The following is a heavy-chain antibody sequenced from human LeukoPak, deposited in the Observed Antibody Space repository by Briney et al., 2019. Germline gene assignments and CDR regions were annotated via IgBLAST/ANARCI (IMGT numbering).Heavy chain of an antibody. V-gene: IGHV3-33*01. CDR2: IWYDGSNK. CDR1: GFTFSSYG. D-gene: IGHD4-11*01. Sequence: PGRSLRLSCAASGFTFSSYGMHWVRQAPGKGLEWVAVIWYDGSNKYYADSVKGRFTISRDNSKNTLYLQMNSLRAEDTAVYYCARDLWPSTVTTGLDVWGQGTTVTVSS. CDR3: ARDLWPSTVTTGLDV. J-gene: IGHJ6*02.